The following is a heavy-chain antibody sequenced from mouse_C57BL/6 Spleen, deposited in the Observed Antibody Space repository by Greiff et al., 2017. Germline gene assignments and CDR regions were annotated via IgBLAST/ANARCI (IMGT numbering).Heavy chain of an antibody. J-gene: IGHJ3*01. CDR2: IHPNSGST. V-gene: IGHV1-64*01. CDR3: ARGGYYGSSYVWFAY. CDR1: GYTFTSYW. Sequence: VQLQQPGAELVKPGASVKLSCKASGYTFTSYWMHWVKQRPGQGLEWIGMIHPNSGSTNYNEKFKSKATLTVDKSSSTAYMQRSSLTSEDSAVYYCARGGYYGSSYVWFAYWGQGTLVTVSA. D-gene: IGHD1-1*01.